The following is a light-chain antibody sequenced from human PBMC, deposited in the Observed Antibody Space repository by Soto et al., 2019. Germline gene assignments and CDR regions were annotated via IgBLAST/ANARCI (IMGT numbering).Light chain of an antibody. CDR3: QQRSNWPQIT. Sequence: EIVLTQSPATLSLSPGERATLSCRASQSVSSYLAWYQQKPGQAPRLLIYDAPNRATGVPARFSGSGSGTDFTLTISSLEPEDFAVYYCQQRSNWPQITFGQGTRLEIK. CDR2: DAP. CDR1: QSVSSY. V-gene: IGKV3-11*01. J-gene: IGKJ5*01.